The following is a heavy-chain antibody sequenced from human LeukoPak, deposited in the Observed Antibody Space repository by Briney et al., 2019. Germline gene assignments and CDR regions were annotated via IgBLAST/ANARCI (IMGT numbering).Heavy chain of an antibody. J-gene: IGHJ4*02. Sequence: SETLSLTCAVSGGSFSGYYWSWIRQPPGKGLEWIGEINHSGSTNYNPSLKSRVTISVDTSKNQFSLKLSSVTAADTAVYYCASAITMVRAFDYWGQGTLVTVSS. V-gene: IGHV4-34*01. CDR2: INHSGST. CDR1: GGSFSGYY. D-gene: IGHD3-10*01. CDR3: ASAITMVRAFDY.